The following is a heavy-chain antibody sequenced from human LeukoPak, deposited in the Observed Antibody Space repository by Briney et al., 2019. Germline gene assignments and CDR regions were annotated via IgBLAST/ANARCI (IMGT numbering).Heavy chain of an antibody. CDR2: IYPGDSDT. J-gene: IGHJ4*02. D-gene: IGHD2-2*01. Sequence: GESLKISCKGSGYRFTSYWIGWVRQMPGKGLEWMGIIYPGDSDTRYSPSFQGQITISADKSISTAYLQWSSLKASDTAMYYCARQYCSSTSCYSHRGNFDYWGQGTLVTVSS. CDR3: ARQYCSSTSCYSHRGNFDY. V-gene: IGHV5-51*01. CDR1: GYRFTSYW.